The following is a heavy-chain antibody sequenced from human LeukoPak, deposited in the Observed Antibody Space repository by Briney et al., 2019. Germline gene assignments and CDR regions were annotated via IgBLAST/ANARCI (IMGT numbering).Heavy chain of an antibody. CDR2: IYYSGST. Sequence: SETLSLTCAVYGGSFSSYYWSWIRQPPGKGLEWIGYIYYSGSTNYNPSLKSRVTISVDTSKNQFSLKLSSVTAADTAVYYCARRIVATTTYYYYYYMDVWGKGTTVTVSS. CDR3: ARRIVATTTYYYYYYMDV. D-gene: IGHD5-12*01. V-gene: IGHV4-59*01. J-gene: IGHJ6*03. CDR1: GGSFSSYY.